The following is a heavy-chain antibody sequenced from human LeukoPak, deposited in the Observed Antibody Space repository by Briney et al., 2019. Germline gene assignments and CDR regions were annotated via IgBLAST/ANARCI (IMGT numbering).Heavy chain of an antibody. D-gene: IGHD3-22*01. CDR3: ARADYYDSSGYQYYFDY. CDR1: RFTFSNFA. J-gene: IGHJ4*02. CDR2: ITASGDHT. Sequence: PGGPLRLSCAASRFTFSNFAMSWVRQAPGKGLEWVSTITASGDHTHYTDSVKGRFTISRDNSKNTLYLQMNSLRAEDTAVYYCARADYYDSSGYQYYFDYWGQGTLVTVSS. V-gene: IGHV3-23*01.